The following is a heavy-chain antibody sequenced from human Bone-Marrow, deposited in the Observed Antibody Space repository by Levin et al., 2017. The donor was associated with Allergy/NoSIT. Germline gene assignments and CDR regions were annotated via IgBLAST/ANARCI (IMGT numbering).Heavy chain of an antibody. CDR3: ARTRPTDWFFDL. D-gene: IGHD4-17*01. V-gene: IGHV3-33*08. CDR2: VWFDGSKE. Sequence: GGSLRLSCIFSGFTFRDYVVHWVRQAPGKGLEWVAVVWFDGSKEYYADSVKGRFSISRDISKNTVSLQMNTLRVEDTAVYYCARTRPTDWFFDLWGRGTPVTVSS. J-gene: IGHJ2*01. CDR1: GFTFRDYV.